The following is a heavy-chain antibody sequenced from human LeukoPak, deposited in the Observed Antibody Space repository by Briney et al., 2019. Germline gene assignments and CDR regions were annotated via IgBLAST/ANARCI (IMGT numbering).Heavy chain of an antibody. V-gene: IGHV4-34*01. J-gene: IGHJ4*02. CDR2: INHSGST. D-gene: IGHD1-20*01. Sequence: SETLSLTCAVYGGSFSGCYWSWIRQPPGKGLEWIGEINHSGSTNYNPSLKSRVTMSVDTSKNQFSLKLSSVTAADTAVYYCARGHDNWNSWGQGTLVTVSS. CDR1: GGSFSGCY. CDR3: ARGHDNWNS.